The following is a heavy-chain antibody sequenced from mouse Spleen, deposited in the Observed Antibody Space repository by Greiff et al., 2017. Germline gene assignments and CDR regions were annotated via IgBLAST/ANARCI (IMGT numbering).Heavy chain of an antibody. CDR2: INPGSGGT. Sequence: QVQLQQSGAELVRPGTSVKVSCKASGYAFTNYLIEWVKQRPGQGLEWIGVINPGSGGTNYNEKFKGKATLTADKSSSTAYMQLSSLTSEDSAVYFCAIGYYVYFDYWGQGTTLTVSS. V-gene: IGHV1-54*01. D-gene: IGHD2-3*01. CDR3: AIGYYVYFDY. J-gene: IGHJ2*01. CDR1: GYAFTNYL.